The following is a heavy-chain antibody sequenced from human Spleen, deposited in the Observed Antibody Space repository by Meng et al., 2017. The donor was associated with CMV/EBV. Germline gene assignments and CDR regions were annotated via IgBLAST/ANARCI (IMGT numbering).Heavy chain of an antibody. Sequence: SGSTLVNPTQTRTLTCTFSVISLSTGGAGVVWIHQSPGNALEWLALIYWNDDKRYSPSLKRRLTITKDTTRNQVVLTMTNMDPMDTATYYCSHKYDFWNGYTYWSQGTLVTVSS. J-gene: IGHJ4*02. CDR2: IYWNDDK. V-gene: IGHV2-5*01. D-gene: IGHD3-3*01. CDR1: VISLSTGGAG. CDR3: SHKYDFWNGYTY.